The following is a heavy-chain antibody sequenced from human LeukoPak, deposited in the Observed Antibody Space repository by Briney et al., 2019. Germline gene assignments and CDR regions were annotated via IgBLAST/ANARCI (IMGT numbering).Heavy chain of an antibody. J-gene: IGHJ6*02. V-gene: IGHV1-2*04. CDR3: ARGTRHDTLPLYGMDV. CDR2: INPNSGGT. D-gene: IGHD3-9*01. Sequence: ASVKVSCKASGYTFTGYYMHWVRQAPGQGLEWMGWINPNSGGTNYAQKFQGWVTMTRDTSISTAYMELSRLRSDDTAVYYCARGTRHDTLPLYGMDVWGQGTTVTVSS. CDR1: GYTFTGYY.